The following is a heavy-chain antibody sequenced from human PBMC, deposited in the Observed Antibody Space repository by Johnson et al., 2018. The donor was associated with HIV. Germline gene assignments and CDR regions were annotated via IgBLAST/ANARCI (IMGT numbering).Heavy chain of an antibody. J-gene: IGHJ3*02. CDR3: AREGYSYGYDAFDI. Sequence: VQLVESGGVVVQPGGSLRLSCAASGFTFDDYAMHWVRQAPGKGLEWVSRINSDGSSTSYADSVKGRFTISRDNAKNTLYLQMNSLRAEDTAVYYCAREGYSYGYDAFDIWGQGTMVTVSS. V-gene: IGHV3-74*01. D-gene: IGHD5-18*01. CDR1: GFTFDDYA. CDR2: INSDGSST.